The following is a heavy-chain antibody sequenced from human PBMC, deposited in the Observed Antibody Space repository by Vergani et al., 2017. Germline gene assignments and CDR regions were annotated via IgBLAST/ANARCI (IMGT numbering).Heavy chain of an antibody. CDR2: ISAYNGNT. Sequence: QVQLVQSGAEVKKPGASVKVSCKASGYTFTNYGISWVRQAPGQGLEWMGWISAYNGNTNYAQKLRGRVTMTTDTSTSTVYMELRSLRSDDTAVYYCAEGYDSSVYTPFCIWGQGRMVTVSS. CDR1: GYTFTNYG. CDR3: AEGYDSSVYTPFCI. D-gene: IGHD3-22*01. V-gene: IGHV1-18*01. J-gene: IGHJ3*02.